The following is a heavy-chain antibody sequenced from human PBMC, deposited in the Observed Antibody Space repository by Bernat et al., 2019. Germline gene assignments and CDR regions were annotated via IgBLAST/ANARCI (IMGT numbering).Heavy chain of an antibody. CDR3: ARVSTGYSSSWRPFDI. J-gene: IGHJ3*02. V-gene: IGHV4-59*01. CDR2: IYYSGST. Sequence: QVQLQESGPGLVKPSETLSLTYTVSGGSISSYYWSWIRQPPGKGLEWIGYIYYSGSTNYNPSLKSRVTISVDTSKNQFSLKLSSVTAADTAVYYCARVSTGYSSSWRPFDIWGQGTMVTVSS. CDR1: GGSISSYY. D-gene: IGHD6-13*01.